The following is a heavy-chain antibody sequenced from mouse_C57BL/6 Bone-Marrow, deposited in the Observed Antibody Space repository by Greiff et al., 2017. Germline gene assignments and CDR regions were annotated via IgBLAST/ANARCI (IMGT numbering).Heavy chain of an antibody. Sequence: QVQLQQSGSELRSPGSSVKLSCKDFDSEVFPIAYMSWVRQKPGHGFEWIGGILPRIGRTIYGEKFEDKATLDADTLSNTAYLELNSLTSEDSAIYYCARNGDGSSDYFDYWGQGTTLTVSS. J-gene: IGHJ2*01. CDR3: ARNGDGSSDYFDY. CDR2: ILPRIGRT. CDR1: DSEVFPIAY. D-gene: IGHD1-1*01. V-gene: IGHV15-2*01.